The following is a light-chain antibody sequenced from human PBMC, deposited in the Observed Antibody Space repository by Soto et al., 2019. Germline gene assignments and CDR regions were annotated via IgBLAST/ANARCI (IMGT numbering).Light chain of an antibody. Sequence: EIVLTQSPAELSLYPGERDNLSCSASQSVSSYLAWYQQKPGQAPRLLIYDAYNRATGIPDTFSGRGSGTDFTLTIRRLEPEDFAVYYCQPRSNWPQIPFGQGPRLEIK. CDR3: QPRSNWPQIP. J-gene: IGKJ5*01. CDR2: DAY. CDR1: QSVSSY. V-gene: IGKV3-11*01.